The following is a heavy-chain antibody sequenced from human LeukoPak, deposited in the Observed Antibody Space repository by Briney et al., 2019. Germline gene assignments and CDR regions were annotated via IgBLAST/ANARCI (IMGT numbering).Heavy chain of an antibody. Sequence: PSETLSLTCAVSGGSISSGGYSWSWIRQPPGKGLEWIGYIYYSGSTYYNPSLKSRVTISVDTSKNQFSLKLSSVTAADTAVYYCARVDSSGYYYLNWGQGTLATVSS. CDR3: ARVDSSGYYYLN. CDR1: GGSISSGGYS. J-gene: IGHJ4*02. V-gene: IGHV4-30-4*07. CDR2: IYYSGST. D-gene: IGHD3-22*01.